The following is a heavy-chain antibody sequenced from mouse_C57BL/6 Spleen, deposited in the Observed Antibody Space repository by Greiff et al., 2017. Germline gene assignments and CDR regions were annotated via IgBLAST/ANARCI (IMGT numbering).Heavy chain of an antibody. CDR3: ARPLGSSVPYDAMDY. Sequence: VQLQQSGAELVKPGASVKISCKASGYAFSSYWMNWVKQRPGKGLEWIGQIYPGGGDTNYNGKFKGKATLTADKSSSTAYMQLSSLTSEDSAVYFCARPLGSSVPYDAMDYWGQGTSVTVSS. V-gene: IGHV1-80*01. J-gene: IGHJ4*01. D-gene: IGHD3-2*02. CDR1: GYAFSSYW. CDR2: IYPGGGDT.